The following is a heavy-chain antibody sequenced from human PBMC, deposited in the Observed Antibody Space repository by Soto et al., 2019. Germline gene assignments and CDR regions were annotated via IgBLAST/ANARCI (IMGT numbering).Heavy chain of an antibody. J-gene: IGHJ6*03. CDR2: IYYSGST. V-gene: IGHV4-59*01. CDR3: ARGADYCSSTSCRGRYYYMDV. CDR1: GGSISSYY. D-gene: IGHD2-2*01. Sequence: SETLSLTCTASGGSISSYYWSWIRQPPGKGLEWIGYIYYSGSTNYNPSLKSRVTISVDTSKDQFSLKLSSVTAADTAVYYCARGADYCSSTSCRGRYYYMDVWGKGTTVTVSS.